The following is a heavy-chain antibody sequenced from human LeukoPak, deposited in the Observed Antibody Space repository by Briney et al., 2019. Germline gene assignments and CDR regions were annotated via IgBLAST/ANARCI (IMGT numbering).Heavy chain of an antibody. J-gene: IGHJ4*02. CDR1: GGTFSSYA. Sequence: SVKVSCKAPGGTFSSYAISWVRQAPGQGLEWMGRIIPILGIANYAQKFQGRVTITADKSTSTAYMELSSLRSEDTAVYYCARDTLPLDYWGQGTLVTVSS. CDR2: IIPILGIA. V-gene: IGHV1-69*04. D-gene: IGHD1-26*01. CDR3: ARDTLPLDY.